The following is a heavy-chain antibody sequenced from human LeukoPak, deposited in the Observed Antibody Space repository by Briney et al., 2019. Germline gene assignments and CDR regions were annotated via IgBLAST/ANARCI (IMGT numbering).Heavy chain of an antibody. CDR3: ARVGGGKRGVDY. CDR1: GGSLSSYY. V-gene: IGHV4-59*01. J-gene: IGHJ4*02. CDR2: IYYSGST. D-gene: IGHD1-1*01. Sequence: SETLSLTCTVSGGSLSSYYWSWIRQPPGKGLEWIGYIYYSGSTNYNPSLKSRVTISVDTSKNQFSLKLSSVTAADTAVYYCARVGGGKRGVDYWGQGTLVTVSS.